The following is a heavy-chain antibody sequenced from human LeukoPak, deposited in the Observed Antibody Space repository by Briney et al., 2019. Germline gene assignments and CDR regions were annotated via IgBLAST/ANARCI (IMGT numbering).Heavy chain of an antibody. J-gene: IGHJ4*02. CDR2: TSGSGGST. D-gene: IGHD3-3*01. Sequence: GGSLRLSCAASGFTFSSYAMSWVRQAPGKGLEWVSATSGSGGSTYYADSVKGRFTISRDNSKNTLYLQMNSLRAEDTAVYYCAKDVLEWLWYFDYWGQGTLVTVSS. CDR1: GFTFSSYA. V-gene: IGHV3-23*01. CDR3: AKDVLEWLWYFDY.